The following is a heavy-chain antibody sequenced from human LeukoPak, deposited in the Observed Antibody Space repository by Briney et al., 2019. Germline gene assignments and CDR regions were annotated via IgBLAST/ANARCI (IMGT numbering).Heavy chain of an antibody. CDR1: GFTFSDHY. CDR2: TRNKANSYTT. CDR3: ARVWQAAFDI. Sequence: QTGGSLRLSCAASGFTFSDHYMDWVRQAPGKGLEWVGRTRNKANSYTTEYAASVKGRFTISRDDSKNSLYLQMNTLKTEDTAVYYCARVWQAAFDIWGQGTMVTVSS. V-gene: IGHV3-72*01. J-gene: IGHJ3*02.